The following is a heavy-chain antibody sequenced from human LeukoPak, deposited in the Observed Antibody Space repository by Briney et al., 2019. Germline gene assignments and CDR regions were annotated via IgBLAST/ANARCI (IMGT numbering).Heavy chain of an antibody. CDR2: IYYSGNT. CDR3: ARSKVRGFDY. J-gene: IGHJ4*02. Sequence: SETLSLTCTVSGGSISSHYWSWIRQPPGKGLEWIGYIYYSGNTNYNPSLKSRVTISVDTSKNQFSLKLSSVTAADTAVYYCARSKVRGFDYWGQGTLVTVSS. V-gene: IGHV4-59*11. D-gene: IGHD3-10*01. CDR1: GGSISSHY.